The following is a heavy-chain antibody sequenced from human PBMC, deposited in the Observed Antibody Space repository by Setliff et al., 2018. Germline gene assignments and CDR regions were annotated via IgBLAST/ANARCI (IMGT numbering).Heavy chain of an antibody. CDR2: INHSGST. D-gene: IGHD6-13*01. V-gene: IGHV4-34*01. CDR3: ARTMYSSSWYGAFDI. J-gene: IGHJ3*02. Sequence: LSLTCAVYGGSFSGYYWSWIRQPPGKGLEWIGEINHSGSTNYNPSLKSRVSTSVDTSQNQISLKLSSVTAADTAVYYCARTMYSSSWYGAFDIWGQGTMVTVSS. CDR1: GGSFSGYY.